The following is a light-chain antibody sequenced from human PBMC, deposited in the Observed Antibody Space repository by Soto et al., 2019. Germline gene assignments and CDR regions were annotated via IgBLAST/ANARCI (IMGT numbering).Light chain of an antibody. V-gene: IGKV3-15*01. J-gene: IGKJ5*01. CDR3: QQYNIWPPA. Sequence: IFLTQXRCTLSLXPXQXPTXXXMSSQSVSNNYLAWYQQKPGQAPRLLIYAASTRATDVPARFSGGGSETEFTLTISSLQSEDFAVYFCQQYNIWPPAFGQGTRLEIK. CDR1: QSVSNN. CDR2: AAS.